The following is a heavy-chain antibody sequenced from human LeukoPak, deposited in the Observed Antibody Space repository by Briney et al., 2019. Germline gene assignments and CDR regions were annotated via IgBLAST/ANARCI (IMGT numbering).Heavy chain of an antibody. CDR2: ISWNSGSI. CDR3: AKDSNGSGSGDFDY. V-gene: IGHV3-9*01. D-gene: IGHD3-10*01. Sequence: GGSLRLSCAASGFTFDDYAMHWVRQAPGKGLEWVSGISWNSGSIGYADSVKGRFTISRDNAKNSLYLQMNSLRAEDTALYYCAKDSNGSGSGDFDYWGQGTLVTVSS. J-gene: IGHJ4*02. CDR1: GFTFDDYA.